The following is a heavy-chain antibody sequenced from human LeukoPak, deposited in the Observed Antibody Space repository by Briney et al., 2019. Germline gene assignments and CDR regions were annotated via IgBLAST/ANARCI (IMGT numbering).Heavy chain of an antibody. V-gene: IGHV4-59*12. D-gene: IGHD5-18*01. J-gene: IGHJ3*02. CDR3: ARLQLSYDAFDI. CDR1: GGSISGYY. CDR2: VFYSGST. Sequence: SETLSLTCSVSGGSISGYYWSWIRQPPGKGLEWIGFVFYSGSTNYNPSLKSRVTISVDTSKNQFSLKLSSVTAADTAVYYCARLQLSYDAFDIWGQGTMVTVSS.